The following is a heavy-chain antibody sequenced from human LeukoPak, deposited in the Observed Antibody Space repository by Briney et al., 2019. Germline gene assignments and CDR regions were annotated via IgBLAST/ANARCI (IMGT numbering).Heavy chain of an antibody. CDR2: IYWHDDK. CDR1: GFSLGTSGVG. CDR3: AHSKIIAVAGRNPFQH. Sequence: SGPTLVHPTPTLTLTCTFSGFSLGTSGVGVGWIRQPPVKALEWLSLIYWHDDKRYSPSLKGRLTITKDTSKNQVVLTMTDMDPVDTATYYCAHSKIIAVAGRNPFQHWGQGTLVTVSS. D-gene: IGHD6-19*01. V-gene: IGHV2-5*01. J-gene: IGHJ1*01.